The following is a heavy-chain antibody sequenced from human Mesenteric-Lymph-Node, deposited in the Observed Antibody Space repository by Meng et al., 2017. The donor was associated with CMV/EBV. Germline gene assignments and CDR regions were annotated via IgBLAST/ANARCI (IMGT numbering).Heavy chain of an antibody. J-gene: IGHJ4*02. V-gene: IGHV3-52*01. D-gene: IGHD3-16*01. Sequence: GESLKISCAASGFTFSRAWMHWVCQAPEKGLEWVADIKCDGSAKYYVDSVKGRCTISRYKAKNSLYLQMNSLRAEDTAVYYCARRPSGEYYFDYWGQGTLVTVSS. CDR2: IKCDGSAK. CDR1: GFTFSRAW. CDR3: ARRPSGEYYFDY.